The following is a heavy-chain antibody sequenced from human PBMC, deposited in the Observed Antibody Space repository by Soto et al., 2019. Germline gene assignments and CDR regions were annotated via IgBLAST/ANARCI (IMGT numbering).Heavy chain of an antibody. J-gene: IGHJ6*02. Sequence: SVKVSCKPSGDTFSSYSFSWVRQVPGQGLERMGGFSPIFGAPNYPQKLQGRVKLTADESTRTAYMELSTLRSEDTAVYYCARGIVTGSEYNYYYYGMDVWGQGTTVTVSS. V-gene: IGHV1-69*13. CDR3: ARGIVTGSEYNYYYYGMDV. D-gene: IGHD1-1*01. CDR2: FSPIFGAP. CDR1: GDTFSSYS.